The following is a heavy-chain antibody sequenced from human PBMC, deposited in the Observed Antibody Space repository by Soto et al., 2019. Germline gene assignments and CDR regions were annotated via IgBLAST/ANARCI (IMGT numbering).Heavy chain of an antibody. CDR1: GDSVSSNSAS. CDR3: ASGPSDIVEEDAFDI. Sequence: SQTLSLTCAISGDSVSSNSASWNWIRQSPSRGLEWLGRTYYRSKWYNDYAVSVRSRITINPDTSKNQFSLQLNSVTPEDTAVYYCASGPSDIVEEDAFDIWGQGTMVTV. J-gene: IGHJ3*02. D-gene: IGHD2-15*01. CDR2: TYYRSKWYN. V-gene: IGHV6-1*01.